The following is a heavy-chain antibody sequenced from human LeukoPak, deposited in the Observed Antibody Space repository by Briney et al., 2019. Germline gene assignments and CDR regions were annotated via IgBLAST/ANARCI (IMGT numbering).Heavy chain of an antibody. CDR2: ISYDGSNK. D-gene: IGHD4-11*01. Sequence: AGGSLRLSCVASGFTFSSYGMHWVRQAPGKGLEWVAVISYDGSNKYYADSVKGRLTISRDNSKNTLYLQMNSLKTEDTAVYYCTTGYSNYLRYYYYFYMDVWGKGTTVTVSS. J-gene: IGHJ6*03. CDR1: GFTFSSYG. CDR3: TTGYSNYLRYYYYFYMDV. V-gene: IGHV3-30*03.